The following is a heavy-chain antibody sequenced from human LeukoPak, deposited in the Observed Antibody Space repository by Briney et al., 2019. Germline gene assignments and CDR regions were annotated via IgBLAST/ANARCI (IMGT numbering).Heavy chain of an antibody. J-gene: IGHJ4*02. V-gene: IGHV3-43*01. CDR2: ISWDGGST. CDR3: AKDSWGIAVAGTQPLHFDY. D-gene: IGHD6-19*01. Sequence: GGSLRLSCAASGFTFDDYTMHWVRQAPGKGLEWVSLISWDGGSTYYADSVKGRFTISRDNSKNSLYLQMNSLRTEDTALYYCAKDSWGIAVAGTQPLHFDYWGQGTLVTVSS. CDR1: GFTFDDYT.